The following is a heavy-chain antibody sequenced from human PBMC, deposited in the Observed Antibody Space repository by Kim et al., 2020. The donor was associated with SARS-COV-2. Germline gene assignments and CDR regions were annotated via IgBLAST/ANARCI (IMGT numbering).Heavy chain of an antibody. J-gene: IGHJ5*01. D-gene: IGHD6-19*01. CDR2: VSHSGGT. CDR1: GGSISSSSYY. V-gene: IGHV4-39*07. Sequence: SETLSLTCTVSGGSISSSSYYWGWIRQPPGKGLEWIGSVSHSGGTYYNPSPKSRVTISVDTSKNQFSLKLSSVTAADTAVYYCAREKTDIAGAGTVNWF. CDR3: AREKTDIAGAGTVNWF.